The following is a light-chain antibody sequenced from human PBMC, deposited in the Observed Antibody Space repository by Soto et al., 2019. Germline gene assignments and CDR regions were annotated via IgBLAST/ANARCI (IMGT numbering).Light chain of an antibody. Sequence: EIVLTQSPVTLSLSPGERATLSCRASQSVSGYVAWYQQKPGQAPRLLIYDASSRANGIPARFTGSGSGTDFSLTISSLEPEDFAVYYCHQRQSWPRTFGQGTTGDIK. CDR3: HQRQSWPRT. CDR2: DAS. J-gene: IGKJ1*01. CDR1: QSVSGY. V-gene: IGKV3-11*01.